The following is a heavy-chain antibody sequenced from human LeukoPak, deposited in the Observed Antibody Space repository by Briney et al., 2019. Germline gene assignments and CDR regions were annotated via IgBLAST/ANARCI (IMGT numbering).Heavy chain of an antibody. Sequence: ASVKVSCKPSVYTFTVFYIHWVRQAPGQGLQWMGWINPKNGATKYSQNFRGRVTMTRDTSIDTAYMELSSLTSDDTAIYYCARPTRRLTVTTEIDYWGQGTLVTVSS. J-gene: IGHJ4*02. D-gene: IGHD4-17*01. V-gene: IGHV1-2*02. CDR2: INPKNGAT. CDR3: ARPTRRLTVTTEIDY. CDR1: VYTFTVFY.